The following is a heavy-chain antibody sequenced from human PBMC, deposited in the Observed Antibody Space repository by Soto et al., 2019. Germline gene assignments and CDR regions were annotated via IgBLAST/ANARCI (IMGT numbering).Heavy chain of an antibody. Sequence: QVQMVQSGAEVKKPGSSVKVSCKASGGTFSSYAISWVRQAPGQGLEWMGGIIPIFGTANYAQKFQGRVTITADESMSTAYMELSSLRSEDTPVYYCARYVRDSSGYGYYYYGMDVWGQGTTVTVSS. J-gene: IGHJ6*02. V-gene: IGHV1-69*01. CDR3: ARYVRDSSGYGYYYYGMDV. D-gene: IGHD3-22*01. CDR1: GGTFSSYA. CDR2: IIPIFGTA.